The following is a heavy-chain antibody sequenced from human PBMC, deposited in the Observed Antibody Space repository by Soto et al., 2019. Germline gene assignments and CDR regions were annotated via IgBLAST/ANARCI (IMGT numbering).Heavy chain of an antibody. CDR1: GGTFSSYT. J-gene: IGHJ4*02. V-gene: IGHV1-69*02. Sequence: QVQLVQSGAEVKKPGSSVKVSCKASGGTFSSYTISWVRQAPGQGLEWMGRIIPIFDVSNYAQNFQGRVTINADKSTSTASMGLSSLTSEDTAVYYCAPTHRSSSPGRLGFWGQGTLVTVSS. CDR2: IIPIFDVS. D-gene: IGHD6-6*01. CDR3: APTHRSSSPGRLGF.